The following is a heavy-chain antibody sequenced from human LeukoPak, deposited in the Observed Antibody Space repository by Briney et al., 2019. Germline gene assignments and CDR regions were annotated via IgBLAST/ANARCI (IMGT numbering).Heavy chain of an antibody. V-gene: IGHV1-24*01. Sequence: ASVKVSCKVSGYTLTELSMHWVRQAPGKGLEWMGGFDPEDGETIYAQKFQGRVTMTGDTSTDTAYMELSSLRSEDTAVYYCATGFTYYYDSSGSDYWGQGTLVTVSS. D-gene: IGHD3-22*01. CDR3: ATGFTYYYDSSGSDY. J-gene: IGHJ4*02. CDR2: FDPEDGET. CDR1: GYTLTELS.